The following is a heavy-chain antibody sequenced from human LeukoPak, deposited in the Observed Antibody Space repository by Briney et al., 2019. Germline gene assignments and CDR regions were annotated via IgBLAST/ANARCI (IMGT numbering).Heavy chain of an antibody. V-gene: IGHV3-11*04. Sequence: GGSLRLSCAASGFSFSDYYMSWIRQAPGKGLEWVSYISSSGDTMSYADSVKGRFTISRDNAKNSLYLQMSSLRAEDAAIYYCARVMGNYASDYWGQGALGTVSS. J-gene: IGHJ4*02. CDR3: ARVMGNYASDY. CDR1: GFSFSDYY. D-gene: IGHD1-7*01. CDR2: ISSSGDTM.